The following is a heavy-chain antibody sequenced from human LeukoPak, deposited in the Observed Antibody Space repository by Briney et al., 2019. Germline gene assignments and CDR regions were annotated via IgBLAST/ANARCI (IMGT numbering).Heavy chain of an antibody. V-gene: IGHV1-8*03. CDR1: GYTFTSYD. D-gene: IGHD3-22*01. J-gene: IGHJ4*02. CDR3: ASVTYYDSSGYYLGDY. Sequence: ASVKVSCKASGYTFTSYDINWVRQATGQGLEWMGWMNPNSGNTGYAQKVQGRVTITRNTSISTAYMELSSLRSEDTAVYYCASVTYYDSSGYYLGDYWGQGTLVTVSS. CDR2: MNPNSGNT.